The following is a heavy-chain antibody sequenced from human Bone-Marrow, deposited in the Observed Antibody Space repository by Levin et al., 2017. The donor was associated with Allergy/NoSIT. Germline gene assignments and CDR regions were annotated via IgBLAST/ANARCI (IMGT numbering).Heavy chain of an antibody. J-gene: IGHJ6*02. CDR2: IKADGSEK. V-gene: IGHV3-7*01. D-gene: IGHD2-2*01. CDR1: GFTLSQYW. Sequence: GESLKISCAASGFTLSQYWMTWVRQAPGKGLEWVAKIKADGSEKYYVDSLKGRFSIPRDNTRKSVSLQISNLRAEDTAVYYCARDSFSTSSGLDYYYGLDVWGQGTTVTV. CDR3: ARDSFSTSSGLDYYYGLDV.